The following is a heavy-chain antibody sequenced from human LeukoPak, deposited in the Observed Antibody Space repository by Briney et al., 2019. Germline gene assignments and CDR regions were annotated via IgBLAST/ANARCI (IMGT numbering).Heavy chain of an antibody. CDR1: GFTFTTYW. J-gene: IGHJ4*02. Sequence: GGSLRLSCAASGFTFTTYWMSWVRQAPGKGLEWVANINQDGSEKYYVDSLKGRFTISRDNAKNSLYLQMNSLRAEDTAVYYCARRGLGNYFDYWGQGTLVTVSS. CDR2: INQDGSEK. D-gene: IGHD3-16*01. V-gene: IGHV3-7*01. CDR3: ARRGLGNYFDY.